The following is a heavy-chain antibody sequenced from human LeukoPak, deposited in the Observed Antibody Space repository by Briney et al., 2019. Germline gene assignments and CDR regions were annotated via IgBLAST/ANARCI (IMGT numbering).Heavy chain of an antibody. J-gene: IGHJ6*02. CDR2: ISSSGSTI. CDR1: GFTFSDYY. Sequence: GGSLRLSCAASGFTFSDYYMSWIRQAPGKGLEWVSYISSSGSTIYYADSVKGRFTISRDNAKISLYLQMNSLRAEDTAVYYCASGGSLVLPRYYYYYGMDVWGQGTTVTVSS. CDR3: ASGGSLVLPRYYYYYGMDV. V-gene: IGHV3-11*01. D-gene: IGHD3-16*01.